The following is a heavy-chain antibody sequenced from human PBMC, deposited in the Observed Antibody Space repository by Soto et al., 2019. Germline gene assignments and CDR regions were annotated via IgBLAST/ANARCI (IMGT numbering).Heavy chain of an antibody. D-gene: IGHD1-1*01. Sequence: EVQLLESGGALVQSGGSLRLSCAASGFTFKTYAMAWVRQSPGKGLEWVSTCSGNGRDTLYTDSVKGRFTISRDNSKSTQDLPMSSRRVEDSAIYYCARECIPELGRDAFDLGGQGTMVSVSS. V-gene: IGHV3-23*01. J-gene: IGHJ3*01. CDR2: CSGNGRDT. CDR3: ARECIPELGRDAFDL. CDR1: GFTFKTYA.